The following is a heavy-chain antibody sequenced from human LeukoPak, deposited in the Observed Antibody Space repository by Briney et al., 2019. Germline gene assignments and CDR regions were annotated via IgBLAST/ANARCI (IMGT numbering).Heavy chain of an antibody. D-gene: IGHD4-17*01. Sequence: QPGESLRLSCTVSGFTVSSNSMSWVRQAPGKGLEWVSFIYSGGNTLYSDSVKGRFTISRDNSKNTLYLQMNSLRAEDTAVYYCARRAGEYSHPYDYWGQGTLVTVSS. CDR1: GFTVSSNS. CDR2: IYSGGNT. CDR3: ARRAGEYSHPYDY. J-gene: IGHJ4*02. V-gene: IGHV3-53*01.